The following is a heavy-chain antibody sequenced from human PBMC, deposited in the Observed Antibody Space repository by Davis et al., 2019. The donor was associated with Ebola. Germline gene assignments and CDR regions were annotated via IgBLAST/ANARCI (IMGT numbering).Heavy chain of an antibody. CDR1: GYTFPSYD. CDR3: ARDSSGIVGATDFDS. J-gene: IGHJ4*02. V-gene: IGHV1-8*01. Sequence: AASVKVSCKASGYTFPSYDINWVRQAPGQGLEWMGWMNPNSANTGYAQKFQGRVTMTRNTSISTAYMELNRLRYEDTAVYYCARDSSGIVGATDFDSWGQGTLVTVSS. D-gene: IGHD1-26*01. CDR2: MNPNSANT.